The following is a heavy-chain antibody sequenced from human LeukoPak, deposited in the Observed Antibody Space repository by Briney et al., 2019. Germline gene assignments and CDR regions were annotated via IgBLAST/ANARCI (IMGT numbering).Heavy chain of an antibody. V-gene: IGHV3-11*01. CDR3: ARGALTYYYDS. J-gene: IGHJ4*02. CDR1: GFIFSDYD. D-gene: IGHD4/OR15-4a*01. Sequence: PGGSLRLSCAASGFIFSDYDMSWFRQVPGKGPEWIAYTSFSGITIYYADSVKGRFTISRDNAKNSLFLQMNSLRAEDTALYYCARGALTYYYDSWGQGTLVTVSS. CDR2: TSFSGITI.